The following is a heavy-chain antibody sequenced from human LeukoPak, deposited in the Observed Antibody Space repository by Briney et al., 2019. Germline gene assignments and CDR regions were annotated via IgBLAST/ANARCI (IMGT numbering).Heavy chain of an antibody. CDR1: GGSVSSSSYY. Sequence: SSETLSLTCTVSGGSVSSSSYYWSWIRQHPGKGPEWIGNIYYSGSTYYNPSLRSRLTISVDTSKNQFSLRLSSVTAADTAIYYCARGQLIVLRYSAFDIWGQGTMVTVSS. CDR3: ARGQLIVLRYSAFDI. V-gene: IGHV4-31*03. J-gene: IGHJ3*02. CDR2: IYYSGST. D-gene: IGHD3-9*01.